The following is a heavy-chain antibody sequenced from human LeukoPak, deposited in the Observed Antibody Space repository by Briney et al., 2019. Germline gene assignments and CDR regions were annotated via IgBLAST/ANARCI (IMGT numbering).Heavy chain of an antibody. CDR3: ARSRPYYDFWSGYYHYYYYGMDV. D-gene: IGHD3-3*01. Sequence: PSETQSLTCTVSGGSISSYYWSWIRQPPGKGLEWIGYIYYSGSTNYNPSLKSRVTISVDTSKNQFSLKLSSVTAADTAVYYCARSRPYYDFWSGYYHYYYYGMDVWGQGTTVTVSS. CDR2: IYYSGST. CDR1: GGSISSYY. J-gene: IGHJ6*02. V-gene: IGHV4-59*01.